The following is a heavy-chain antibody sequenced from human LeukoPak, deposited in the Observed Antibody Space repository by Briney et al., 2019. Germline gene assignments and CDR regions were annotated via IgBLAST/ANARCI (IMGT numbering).Heavy chain of an antibody. V-gene: IGHV4-34*01. J-gene: IGHJ4*02. CDR3: ARGSSAKNQYYYDSSGYYYALFDY. Sequence: SESLSLTCAVYGAPFSGYYWRWLRQPPGKGLEWLGKINHSESTHYNPSLKSRVTISVDTSKNQFSLKLSSVTAADTAVYYCARGSSAKNQYYYDSSGYYYALFDYWGEGALVTVSS. CDR1: GAPFSGYY. D-gene: IGHD3-22*01. CDR2: INHSEST.